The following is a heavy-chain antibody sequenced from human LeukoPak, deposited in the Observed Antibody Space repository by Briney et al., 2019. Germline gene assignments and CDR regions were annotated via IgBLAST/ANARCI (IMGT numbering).Heavy chain of an antibody. J-gene: IGHJ4*02. CDR2: IYTSGSP. D-gene: IGHD2-8*01. CDR1: GGSISSGSYY. V-gene: IGHV4-61*02. Sequence: PSETLSLTCTVSGGSISSGSYYWRWIRQPAGKGLEWIGRIYTSGSPNYNPSLKSRVTISVDTSKNQFSLKLSSVTAADTAVYYCASWGGYCTNGVCLYYFDYWGQGTLVTVSS. CDR3: ASWGGYCTNGVCLYYFDY.